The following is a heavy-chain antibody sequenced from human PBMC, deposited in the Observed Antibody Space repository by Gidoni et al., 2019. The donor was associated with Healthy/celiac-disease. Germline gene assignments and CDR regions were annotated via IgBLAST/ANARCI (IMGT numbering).Heavy chain of an antibody. D-gene: IGHD3-22*01. Sequence: CPASGFTFSSYSMNWVRHAPGKGLEWVSYSSSSSSTIYYADSVKGRFTISRDNAKNSLYLQMNSLRDEDTAVYYGARETYYYDSSGYQSHGNFDYWGQGTLVTVSS. CDR1: GFTFSSYS. J-gene: IGHJ4*02. V-gene: IGHV3-48*02. CDR3: ARETYYYDSSGYQSHGNFDY. CDR2: SSSSSSTI.